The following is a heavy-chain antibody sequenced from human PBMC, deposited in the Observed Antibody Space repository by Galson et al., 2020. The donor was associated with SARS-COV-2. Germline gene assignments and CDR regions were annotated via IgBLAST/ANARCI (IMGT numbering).Heavy chain of an antibody. CDR3: ARKEFNNCFWNSVGGYGFNY. V-gene: IGHV4-61*09. J-gene: IGHJ4*02. CDR2: IYTSGST. Sequence: SETLSLTCTVSGGSISSGSYYWSWIRQPAGKGLEWIGHIYTSGSTNYNPSLKSRVTISVDTSKNQFSLKLSSVTAAGTAVYYCARKEFNNCFWNSVGGYGFNYWGQGTLVIVSS. CDR1: GGSISSGSYY. D-gene: IGHD1-20*01.